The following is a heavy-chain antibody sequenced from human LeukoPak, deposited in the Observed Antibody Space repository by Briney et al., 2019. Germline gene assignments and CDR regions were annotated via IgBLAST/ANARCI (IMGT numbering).Heavy chain of an antibody. Sequence: GGSLRLSCAASGFTFSGYWMSWDRQAPGKGLEWVANINLDGSVIHYVDSAKGRFTISRDNAKNSLYLQMNYLRAEDTAFYYCATSDDSSGSDWGQGTLVTVSS. V-gene: IGHV3-7*01. D-gene: IGHD3-22*01. CDR3: ATSDDSSGSD. J-gene: IGHJ4*02. CDR1: GFTFSGYW. CDR2: INLDGSVI.